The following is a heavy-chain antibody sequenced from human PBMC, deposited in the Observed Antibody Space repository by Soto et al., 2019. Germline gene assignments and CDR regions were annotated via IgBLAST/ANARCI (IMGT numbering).Heavy chain of an antibody. CDR2: INHSGST. V-gene: IGHV4-34*01. Sequence: QVQLQQWGAGLLKPSETLSLICAVYGGSFSGYYWSWIRQPPGKGLEWIGEINHSGSTNYNPSLKSRVTISVYTSKNQFSLKLSSVTAADTAVYYCAREYGDYGVIDYWGQGTLVTVSS. D-gene: IGHD4-17*01. CDR3: AREYGDYGVIDY. CDR1: GGSFSGYY. J-gene: IGHJ4*02.